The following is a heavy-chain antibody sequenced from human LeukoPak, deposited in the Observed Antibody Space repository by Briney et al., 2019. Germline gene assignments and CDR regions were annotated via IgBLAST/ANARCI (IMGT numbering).Heavy chain of an antibody. D-gene: IGHD3-10*01. Sequence: SETLSLTCTVSGGSISSSSYYWGWIRQPPGKGLEWIGSIYYSGSTYYNPSLKSRVTISVDTSKNQFSLKLSSVTAADTAVYYCARGWYYYGLWGQGTLVTVSS. CDR1: GGSISSSSYY. CDR3: ARGWYYYGL. J-gene: IGHJ4*02. CDR2: IYYSGST. V-gene: IGHV4-39*07.